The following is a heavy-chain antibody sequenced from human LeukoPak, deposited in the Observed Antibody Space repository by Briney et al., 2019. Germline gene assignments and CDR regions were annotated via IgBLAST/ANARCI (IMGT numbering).Heavy chain of an antibody. CDR1: GFTFSNHW. J-gene: IGHJ3*02. Sequence: GGSLRLSCAASGFTFSNHWMHWVRQAPGKGLEWVAVISYDGSNKYYADSVKGRFTISRDNSKNTLYLQVNSLRAEDTAVYYCARDQLTGDAFDIWGQGTMVTVSS. CDR2: ISYDGSNK. D-gene: IGHD3-9*01. CDR3: ARDQLTGDAFDI. V-gene: IGHV3-30-3*01.